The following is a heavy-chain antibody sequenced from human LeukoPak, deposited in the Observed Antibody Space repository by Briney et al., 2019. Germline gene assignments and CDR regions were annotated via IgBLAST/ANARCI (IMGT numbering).Heavy chain of an antibody. Sequence: SETLSLTCTVSGGSISSSISSFYWSWIRQPPGKGLEWIGYIYYSGSTNYNPSLKSRVTISVDTSKNQFSLKLSSVTAADTAVYYCARSSAAGIGPGAFDIWGQGTMVTVSS. D-gene: IGHD6-13*01. CDR1: GGSISSSISSFY. J-gene: IGHJ3*02. CDR3: ARSSAAGIGPGAFDI. CDR2: IYYSGST. V-gene: IGHV4-61*01.